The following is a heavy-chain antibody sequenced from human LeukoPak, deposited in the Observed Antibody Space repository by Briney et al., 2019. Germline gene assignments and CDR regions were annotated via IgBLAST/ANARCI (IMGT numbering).Heavy chain of an antibody. CDR3: AREVDWNYFGYYYYYMDV. Sequence: GGSLRLSCGASGFTFSDSWMSWVRQAPGKGLEWVANIKQDGSEKYYVDSVKGRFTISRDNAKNSLYLQMNSLRAEDTAVYYCAREVDWNYFGYYYYYMDVWGKGTTVTVSS. J-gene: IGHJ6*03. D-gene: IGHD1-7*01. V-gene: IGHV3-7*01. CDR2: IKQDGSEK. CDR1: GFTFSDSW.